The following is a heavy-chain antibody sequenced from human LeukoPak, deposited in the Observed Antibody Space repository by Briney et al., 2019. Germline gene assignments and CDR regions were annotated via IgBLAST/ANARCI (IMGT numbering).Heavy chain of an antibody. CDR2: ISSSSSTI. CDR3: ARDSKYGDYGF. V-gene: IGHV3-48*04. J-gene: IGHJ4*02. CDR1: GFTFSSYA. Sequence: PGGSLRLSCAASGFTFSSYAMSWVRQAPGEGLEWVSYISSSSSTIYYADSVKGRFTISRDNAKNSLYLQMNSLRAEDTAVYYCARDSKYGDYGFWGQGTLVTVSS. D-gene: IGHD4-17*01.